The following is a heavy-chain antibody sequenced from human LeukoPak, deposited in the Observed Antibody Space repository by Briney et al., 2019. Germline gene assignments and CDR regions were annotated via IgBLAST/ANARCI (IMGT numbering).Heavy chain of an antibody. CDR1: GYTFASYF. J-gene: IGHJ6*02. D-gene: IGHD3-22*01. V-gene: IGHV1-46*01. Sequence: ASVKVSCKASGYTFASYFVHWVRQAPGQGLEWMGIINPSGGNTRYAREFQGRVTMTRDMSTRTLHMEMSSLRSDDTAVYYCARGPYNDYYDSSGYYYYGMDVWGQGTTVTISS. CDR3: ARGPYNDYYDSSGYYYYGMDV. CDR2: INPSGGNT.